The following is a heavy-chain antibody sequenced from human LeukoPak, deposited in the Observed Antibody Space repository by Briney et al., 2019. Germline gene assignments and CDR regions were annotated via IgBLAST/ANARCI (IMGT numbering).Heavy chain of an antibody. CDR1: GFTFSNYW. V-gene: IGHV3-74*03. D-gene: IGHD2-15*01. J-gene: IGHJ5*02. CDR2: IDSDGSST. Sequence: SLRLSCAASGFTFSNYWMHWVRQAPGKRLGWVSRIDSDGSSTKYADSVKGRFTISRDNAKNTLYLQMNNLRAEDTAVYYCARGLDIVVVVAWNWFDPWGQGTLVTVSS. CDR3: ARGLDIVVVVAWNWFDP.